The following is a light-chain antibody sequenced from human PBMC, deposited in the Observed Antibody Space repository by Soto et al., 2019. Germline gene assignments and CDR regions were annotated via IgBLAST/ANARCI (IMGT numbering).Light chain of an antibody. J-gene: IGLJ3*02. CDR1: DSDVGGYNY. V-gene: IGLV2-14*01. CDR3: TSYIDSSKTHWV. CDR2: EVT. Sequence: QSALTQPASVSGSPGQSITISCTGTDSDVGGYNYVSWYQQHPGKAPKLMISEVTNRPSGVSNRFSGSKSGNTASLTISGLQAADEADYYCTSYIDSSKTHWVFGGGTKVTVL.